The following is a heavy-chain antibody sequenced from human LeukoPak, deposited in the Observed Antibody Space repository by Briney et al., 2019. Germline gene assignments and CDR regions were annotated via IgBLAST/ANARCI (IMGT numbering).Heavy chain of an antibody. D-gene: IGHD3-22*01. Sequence: GGSLRLSCEASGYSMSVYWMSWVRQAPGKGLEWVGNIKQDGSERNYVDSVKGRFTISRDNAKKSLYLQMDSLRAEDAAVYYCARDWGAYYHFFDYWGQGTLVTVSS. CDR1: GYSMSVYW. CDR2: IKQDGSER. CDR3: ARDWGAYYHFFDY. V-gene: IGHV3-7*01. J-gene: IGHJ4*02.